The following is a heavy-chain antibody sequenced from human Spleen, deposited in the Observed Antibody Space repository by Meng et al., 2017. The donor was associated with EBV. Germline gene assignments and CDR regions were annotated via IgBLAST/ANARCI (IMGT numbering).Heavy chain of an antibody. V-gene: IGHV1-8*01. J-gene: IGHJ4*02. CDR3: ARGARRRDGYNIDY. Sequence: VQLVKSGAEVKKPGSSVKVSCKASGYTFTSYDINWVRQATGQGLEWMGWMNPNSSNTGYAQKFQGRVTMTRNTSISTAYMELSSLRSEDTAVYNCARGARRRDGYNIDYWGQGTLVTVSS. CDR1: GYTFTSYD. CDR2: MNPNSSNT. D-gene: IGHD5-24*01.